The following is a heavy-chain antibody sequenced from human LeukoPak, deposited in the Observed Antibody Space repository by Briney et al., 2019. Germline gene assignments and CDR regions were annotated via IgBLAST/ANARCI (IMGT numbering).Heavy chain of an antibody. CDR2: ISYDESNK. CDR1: GFTFRDYD. Sequence: TGGSLRLSCEASGFTFRDYDMHWVRQAPGKGLEWVAVISYDESNKYYADSVKGRFTISRDNSKNTLYLQMNSLRAEDTAVYYCAKESIVGENNYWGQGTLVTVSS. J-gene: IGHJ4*02. CDR3: AKESIVGENNY. V-gene: IGHV3-30*18. D-gene: IGHD3-10*01.